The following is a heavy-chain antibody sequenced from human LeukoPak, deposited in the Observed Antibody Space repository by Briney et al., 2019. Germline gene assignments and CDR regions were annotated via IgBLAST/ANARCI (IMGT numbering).Heavy chain of an antibody. J-gene: IGHJ3*02. D-gene: IGHD3-16*02. Sequence: PGGSLRLSCAASGFTFSSYAMSWVRQAPGKGLEWVSAISGSGGSTYYADSVKGRFTISRDNSKNTLYLQMNSLRAEDTAVYYCARDFTYYDYVWGSYRYDAFDIWGQGTMVTVSS. V-gene: IGHV3-23*01. CDR3: ARDFTYYDYVWGSYRYDAFDI. CDR2: ISGSGGST. CDR1: GFTFSSYA.